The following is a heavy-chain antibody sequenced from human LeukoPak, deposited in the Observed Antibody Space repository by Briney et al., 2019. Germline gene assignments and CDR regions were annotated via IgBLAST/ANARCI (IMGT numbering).Heavy chain of an antibody. D-gene: IGHD6-25*01. CDR3: ARDLQTLAAAY. J-gene: IGHJ4*02. V-gene: IGHV4-4*07. Sequence: PSETLSLTCTVSGGSISSYYWSWIRQPAGKGLEWIGRIYTSGSTNYNPSLKSRVTISVDKSKNQFSLRLDSVTAADTAVYYCARDLQTLAAAYWGQGTLVTVSS. CDR1: GGSISSYY. CDR2: IYTSGST.